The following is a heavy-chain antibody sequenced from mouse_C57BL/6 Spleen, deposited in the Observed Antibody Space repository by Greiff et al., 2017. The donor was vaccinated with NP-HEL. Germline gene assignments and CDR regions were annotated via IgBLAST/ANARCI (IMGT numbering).Heavy chain of an antibody. CDR1: GFTFSSYG. CDR2: ISSGGSYT. Sequence: EVMLVESGGDLVKPGGSLKLSCAASGFTFSSYGMSWVRQTPDKRLEWVATISSGGSYTYYPDSVKGRFTISRDNAKNTLYLQMSSLKSEDTAMYYCARQRTTGWGQGTLVTVSA. CDR3: ARQRTTG. V-gene: IGHV5-6*01. J-gene: IGHJ3*01. D-gene: IGHD1-1*01.